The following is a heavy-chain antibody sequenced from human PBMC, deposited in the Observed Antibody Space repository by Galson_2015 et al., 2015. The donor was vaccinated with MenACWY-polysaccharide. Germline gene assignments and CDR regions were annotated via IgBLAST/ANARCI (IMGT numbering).Heavy chain of an antibody. CDR2: IKQDGSEK. Sequence: SLRLSCAAYGFTFSSHWMTWVRQAPGKGPEWVATIKQDGSEKYYVDSVKGRFTISRDNAKNSLSLQMNSLRAEDTAVYYCARAGEGWFDSWGQGTLVTVSS. J-gene: IGHJ5*01. CDR1: GFTFSSHW. CDR3: ARAGEGWFDS. D-gene: IGHD3-10*01. V-gene: IGHV3-7*01.